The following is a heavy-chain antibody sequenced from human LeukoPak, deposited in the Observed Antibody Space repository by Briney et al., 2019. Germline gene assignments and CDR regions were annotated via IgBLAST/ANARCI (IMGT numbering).Heavy chain of an antibody. D-gene: IGHD7-27*01. Sequence: SETLSLTCEVYGGSLSGNYWRWIRQPPGKGLEWIGEISHSGSTNYNPSLKSRVTMSVDMSKNQFSLNLRSVTAADTAVYYCVGKSDDYSYMDVWGEGTTVTVSS. CDR2: ISHSGST. CDR1: GGSLSGNY. J-gene: IGHJ6*03. V-gene: IGHV4-34*01. CDR3: VGKSDDYSYMDV.